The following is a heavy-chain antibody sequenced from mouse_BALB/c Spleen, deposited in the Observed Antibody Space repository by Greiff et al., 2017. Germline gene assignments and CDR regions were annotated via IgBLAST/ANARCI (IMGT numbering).Heavy chain of an antibody. D-gene: IGHD2-1*01. V-gene: IGHV3-2*02. CDR2: ISYSGST. CDR1: GFSITSDYA. Sequence: EVQLLESGPGLVKPSQSLSLTCTVTGFSITSDYAWYWIRQLPGNKLECMCFISYSGSTSYNPSLKSRISITRDTSKNQFFLQLNSVTTEDTATYYSARGGNPWIAYWGQGTLVTVSA. CDR3: ARGGNPWIAY. J-gene: IGHJ3*01.